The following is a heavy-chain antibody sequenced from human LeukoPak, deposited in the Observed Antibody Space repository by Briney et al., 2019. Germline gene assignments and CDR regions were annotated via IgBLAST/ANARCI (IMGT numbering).Heavy chain of an antibody. CDR1: GFTFSNYA. J-gene: IGHJ6*02. V-gene: IGHV3-64D*09. CDR2: ISDSGGST. D-gene: IGHD2-15*01. CDR3: VRGYSFGPYGMDV. Sequence: PGGSLRLSCAAPGFTFSNYAMSWVRQAPGKGLEYVSAISDSGGSTYYADSVKGRFTISRDNSKNTLYLQMSSLRAEDTAVYFCVRGYSFGPYGMDVWGQGTTVTVSS.